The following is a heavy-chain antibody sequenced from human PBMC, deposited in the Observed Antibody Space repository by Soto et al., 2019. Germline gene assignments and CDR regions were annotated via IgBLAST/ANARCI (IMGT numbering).Heavy chain of an antibody. V-gene: IGHV1-69*02. CDR3: ARAPYGSSWYYYYYGMDV. CDR2: IIPILGIA. Sequence: QVQLVQSGAEVKKPGSSVKVSCKASGGTFSSYTISWVRQAPGQGLEWMGRIIPILGIANYAQKFQGRVTITADKSTSTAYMELSSLRPEDTAVYYCARAPYGSSWYYYYYGMDVWGQGTTVTVSS. J-gene: IGHJ6*02. CDR1: GGTFSSYT. D-gene: IGHD6-13*01.